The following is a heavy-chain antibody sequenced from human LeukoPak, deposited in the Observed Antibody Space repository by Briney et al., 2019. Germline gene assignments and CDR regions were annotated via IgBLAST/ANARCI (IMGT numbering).Heavy chain of an antibody. Sequence: SETLSLTCTVSGGSISSSSYYWGWIRQPPGKGLEWIGSIYYSGSTYYNPSLKSRVTISVDTSKNQFSLKLSSVTAADTAVYYCARDSYPWEGYDHWGQGTLVTVSS. CDR2: IYYSGST. CDR3: ARDSYPWEGYDH. J-gene: IGHJ4*02. D-gene: IGHD1-26*01. V-gene: IGHV4-39*07. CDR1: GGSISSSSYY.